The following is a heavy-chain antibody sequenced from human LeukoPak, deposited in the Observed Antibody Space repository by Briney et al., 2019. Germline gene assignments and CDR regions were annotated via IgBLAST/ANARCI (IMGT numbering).Heavy chain of an antibody. CDR3: AKDLGHYGSGSYFSIPRYYYYYMDV. CDR1: GFTFSSFA. D-gene: IGHD3-10*01. Sequence: GGAPRLSFAAPGFTFSSFALTWVRPAPGEGVELGSAFSDNGYDTFYADSVKGRFTISRDNSKNAVYLQMNSLRAEDTAVYYCAKDLGHYGSGSYFSIPRYYYYYMDVWGKGTTVTVSS. V-gene: IGHV3-23*01. CDR2: FSDNGYDT. J-gene: IGHJ6*03.